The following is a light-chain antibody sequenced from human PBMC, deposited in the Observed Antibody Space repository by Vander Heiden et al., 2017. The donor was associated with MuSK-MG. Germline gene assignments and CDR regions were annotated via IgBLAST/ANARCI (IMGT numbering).Light chain of an antibody. CDR1: SSNIGSNY. CDR2: RNN. V-gene: IGLV1-47*01. Sequence: QSVLTQPPSASGTPGQRVTISCSGSSSNIGSNYVYWYQQLPGTAPKLLIYRNNQRPSGVPDRFSGSKSGTSASPAIRWLRSEDEADYYCAAWDDSLSGWVFGGGTKLTVL. CDR3: AAWDDSLSGWV. J-gene: IGLJ3*02.